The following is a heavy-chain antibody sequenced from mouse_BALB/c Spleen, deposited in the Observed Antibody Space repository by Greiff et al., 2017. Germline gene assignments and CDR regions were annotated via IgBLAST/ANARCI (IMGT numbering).Heavy chain of an antibody. CDR2: INPYNGAT. J-gene: IGHJ2*01. D-gene: IGHD3-1*01. Sequence: EVQLQQSGPELVKPGASVKISCKASGYSFTGYYMHWVKQSHVKSLEWIGRINPYNGATSYNQNFKDKASLTVDKSSSTAYMELHSLTSEDSAVYYCARGGAARAHFDYWGQGTTLTVSS. CDR1: GYSFTGYY. CDR3: ARGGAARAHFDY. V-gene: IGHV1-31*01.